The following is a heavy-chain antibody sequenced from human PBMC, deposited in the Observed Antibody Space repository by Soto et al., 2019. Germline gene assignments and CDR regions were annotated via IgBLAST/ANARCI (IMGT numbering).Heavy chain of an antibody. CDR3: AREIVLMVYAILPRNYGMDV. D-gene: IGHD2-8*01. Sequence: GGSLRLSCAASGFTFSSYGMHWVRQAPGKGLEWVAVIWYDGSNKYYADSVKGRFTISRDNSKNTLYLQMNSLRAEDTAVYYCAREIVLMVYAILPRNYGMDVWGQGTTVTVSS. J-gene: IGHJ6*02. CDR2: IWYDGSNK. CDR1: GFTFSSYG. V-gene: IGHV3-33*01.